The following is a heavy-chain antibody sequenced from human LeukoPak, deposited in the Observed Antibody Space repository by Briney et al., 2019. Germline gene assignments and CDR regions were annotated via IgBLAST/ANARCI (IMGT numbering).Heavy chain of an antibody. D-gene: IGHD5-12*01. CDR3: ARKESGYEFY. CDR2: INHSGST. Sequence: NPSETLSLTCAVYGGPFSGYYWSWIRQSPGKGLEWVGEINHSGSTNYNPSLKSRVTISVDTSKNQFSLKLTSVSAADTAVYYCARKESGYEFYWGQGTLVTVSS. V-gene: IGHV4-34*01. CDR1: GGPFSGYY. J-gene: IGHJ4*02.